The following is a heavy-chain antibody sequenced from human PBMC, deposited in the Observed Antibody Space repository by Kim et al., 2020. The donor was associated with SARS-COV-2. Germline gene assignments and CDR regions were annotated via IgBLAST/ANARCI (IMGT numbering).Heavy chain of an antibody. CDR3: TKDLSGFPVAGSGVDV. Sequence: GGSLRLSCAASGFTFGEYAMHWVRQVPGKGLEWVSGISWNGDSIAYADSVKGRFPISRDSAKNSLFLQMNSLRPEDTALYYCTKDLSGFPVAGSGVDVWG. V-gene: IGHV3-9*01. CDR2: ISWNGDSI. J-gene: IGHJ6*01. CDR1: GFTFGEYA. D-gene: IGHD3-3*01.